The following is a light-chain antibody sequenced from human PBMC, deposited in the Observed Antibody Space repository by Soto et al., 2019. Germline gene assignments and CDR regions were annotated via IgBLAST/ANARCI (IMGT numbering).Light chain of an antibody. Sequence: AIQMTQFPSSLSASVGDRVTITCRASQDIRSDLGWYQQRPGKAPKLLIYAASSLQSGVPSRFSGSGSGTDFTLTISSLQPEDFATYYCLQDHNYPLTFGGGTKVDI. CDR3: LQDHNYPLT. CDR2: AAS. J-gene: IGKJ4*01. V-gene: IGKV1-6*01. CDR1: QDIRSD.